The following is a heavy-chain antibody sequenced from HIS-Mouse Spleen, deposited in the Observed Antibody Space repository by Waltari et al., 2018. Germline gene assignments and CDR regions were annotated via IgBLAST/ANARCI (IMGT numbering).Heavy chain of an antibody. J-gene: IGHJ5*02. D-gene: IGHD6-6*01. CDR3: ARGRRQQLVRVWFDP. CDR1: GGSISSSSSY. CDR2: IYYSGST. Sequence: QLQLQESGPGLVKPSETLSLTCTVSGGSISSSSSYWGWIRQPPGKGLEWIGSIYYSGSTYYNPSLKSRVTISVDTSKNQFSLKLSSVTAADTAVYYCARGRRQQLVRVWFDPWGQGTLVTVSS. V-gene: IGHV4-39*07.